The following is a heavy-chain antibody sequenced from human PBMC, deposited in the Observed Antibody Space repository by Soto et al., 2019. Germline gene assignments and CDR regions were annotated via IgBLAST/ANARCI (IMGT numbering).Heavy chain of an antibody. Sequence: SETLSLTCAVYGGSFSGYYWSWIRQPPGKGLEWIGEINHSGSTNYNPSLKSRVTISADTSKNQFSLTLSSVTAADTAVYYCARAQRPCSGGSCYSWYYYYGMDVWGQGTTVTVSS. CDR1: GGSFSGYY. V-gene: IGHV4-34*01. J-gene: IGHJ6*02. CDR2: INHSGST. CDR3: ARAQRPCSGGSCYSWYYYYGMDV. D-gene: IGHD2-15*01.